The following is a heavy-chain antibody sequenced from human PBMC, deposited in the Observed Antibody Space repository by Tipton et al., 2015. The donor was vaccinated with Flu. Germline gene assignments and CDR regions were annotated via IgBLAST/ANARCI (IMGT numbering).Heavy chain of an antibody. CDR3: ARDMYSPYSGSYFDY. Sequence: GSLRLSCAASGFTFSSYWMSWVRQAPGKGLEWVANIKQDGSEKYYVDSVKGRFTISRDNAKNSLYLQMNSLRAGDTAVYYCARDMYSPYSGSYFDYWGQGTLVTVSS. CDR1: GFTFSSYW. V-gene: IGHV3-7*01. J-gene: IGHJ4*02. CDR2: IKQDGSEK. D-gene: IGHD1-26*01.